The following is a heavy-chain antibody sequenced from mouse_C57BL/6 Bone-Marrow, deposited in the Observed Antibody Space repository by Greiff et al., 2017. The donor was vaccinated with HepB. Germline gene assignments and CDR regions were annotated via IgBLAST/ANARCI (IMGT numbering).Heavy chain of an antibody. CDR1: GFTFSDYG. V-gene: IGHV5-17*01. J-gene: IGHJ2*01. D-gene: IGHD4-1*01. CDR3: ARNWVSDY. CDR2: ISSGNSTI. Sequence: EVKLVESGGGLVKPGGSLKLSCAASGFTFSDYGMHWVRQAPEKGLEWVAYISSGNSTIYYADTVKGRFTISRDNAKNTLFLQMNSQRSEDTAMYYCARNWVSDYWGRGTTLTVSS.